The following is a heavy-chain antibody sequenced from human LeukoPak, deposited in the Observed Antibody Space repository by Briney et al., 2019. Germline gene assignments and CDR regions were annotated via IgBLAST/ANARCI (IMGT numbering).Heavy chain of an antibody. J-gene: IGHJ4*02. CDR3: AGGGYCSSASCFAPLFDW. CDR1: GESIRNYY. CDR2: IYTSGTT. V-gene: IGHV4-4*07. D-gene: IGHD2-2*01. Sequence: SETLSLTCSVSGESIRNYYWSWIRQPAGKGLEWIGRIYTSGTTNYNPSLKSRVAMSLYTSKSQFSLRLRSVTAADTALYFCAGGGYCSSASCFAPLFDWWGRGILVTVSS.